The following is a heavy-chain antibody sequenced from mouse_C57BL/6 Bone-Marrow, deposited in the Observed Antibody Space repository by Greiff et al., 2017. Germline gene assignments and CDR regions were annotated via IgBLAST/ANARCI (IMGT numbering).Heavy chain of an antibody. CDR2: IYPRSGNT. J-gene: IGHJ2*01. D-gene: IGHD1-1*01. V-gene: IGHV1-81*01. Sequence: VQLQQSGAELARPGASVKLSCKASGYTFTSYGISWVKQRTGQGLEWIGEIYPRSGNTYYNEKFKGKATLTADKSSSTAYMELRSLPSEDSAVYVCARYGVYYCGITGFDYWGQGTTLTVSS. CDR1: GYTFTSYG. CDR3: ARYGVYYCGITGFDY.